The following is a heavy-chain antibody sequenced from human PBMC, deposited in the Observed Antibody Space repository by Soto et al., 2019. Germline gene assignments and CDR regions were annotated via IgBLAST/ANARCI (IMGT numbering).Heavy chain of an antibody. CDR1: GFTFSSYA. CDR3: ARFGQGLSIDY. Sequence: QVQLVESGGGVVQPGRSLRLSCAASGFTFSSYAMHWVRQAPGKGLEWVAVISYDGSNKYYADSVKGRFTISRDNSKNTLYLQTNSLRAEDTAVYYCARFGQGLSIDYWGQGTLVTVSS. CDR2: ISYDGSNK. J-gene: IGHJ4*02. V-gene: IGHV3-30-3*01. D-gene: IGHD6-19*01.